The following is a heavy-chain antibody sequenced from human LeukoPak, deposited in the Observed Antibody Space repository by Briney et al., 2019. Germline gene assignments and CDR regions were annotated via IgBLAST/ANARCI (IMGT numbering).Heavy chain of an antibody. CDR2: ISGSGGST. D-gene: IGHD2-2*01. CDR1: GFTVSSKY. CDR3: AKVFCSSTSCPRPYYYYGMDV. J-gene: IGHJ6*02. Sequence: GGSLRLSCAASGFTVSSKYMSWVRQAPGKGLEWVSAISGSGGSTYYADSVKGRFTISRDNSKNTLYLQMNSLRAEDTAVYYCAKVFCSSTSCPRPYYYYGMDVWGQGTTVTVSS. V-gene: IGHV3-23*01.